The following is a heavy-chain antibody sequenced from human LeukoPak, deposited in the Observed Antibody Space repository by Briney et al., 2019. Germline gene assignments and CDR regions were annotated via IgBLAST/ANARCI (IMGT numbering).Heavy chain of an antibody. V-gene: IGHV4-39*01. CDR2: MHYCGST. J-gene: IGHJ4*02. CDR3: ARIQLWPYYYFEY. D-gene: IGHD5-18*01. CDR1: GGSITSGSYY. Sequence: SETLSLTCSVSGGSITSGSYYWGWIRPPPGKGLEWIGSMHYCGSTYYSPSLKSRVTMSADTSKNQFSLKLNSVTAADTGVYYCARIQLWPYYYFEYWGQGTLVTVS.